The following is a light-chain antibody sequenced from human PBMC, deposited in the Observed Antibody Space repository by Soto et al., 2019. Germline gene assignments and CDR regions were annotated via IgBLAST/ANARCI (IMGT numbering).Light chain of an antibody. Sequence: EIVLTQSPGTLSVSPGERATLSCRASQTISSNYLAWYQQKPGQAPSLLIYGTSSRATGIPDRLSGSGSGPDFTLTISRLEPEDSAIYYCQQYVSWTFGQGTKVEIK. CDR3: QQYVSWT. V-gene: IGKV3-20*01. CDR2: GTS. J-gene: IGKJ1*01. CDR1: QTISSNY.